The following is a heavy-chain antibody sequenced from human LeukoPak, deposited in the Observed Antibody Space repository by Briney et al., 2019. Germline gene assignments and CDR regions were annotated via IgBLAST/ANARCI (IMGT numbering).Heavy chain of an antibody. CDR1: GGSISSGGYY. CDR2: IYYSGST. CDR3: ARGQQLVLGYFDY. J-gene: IGHJ4*02. D-gene: IGHD6-13*01. Sequence: SETPSLTCTVSGGSISSGGYYWSWIRQHPGKGLEWIGHIYYSGSTYYNPSLKSRVTISVDTSKSQFSLKLSSVTAADTAVYYCARGQQLVLGYFDYWGQGTLVTVSS. V-gene: IGHV4-31*03.